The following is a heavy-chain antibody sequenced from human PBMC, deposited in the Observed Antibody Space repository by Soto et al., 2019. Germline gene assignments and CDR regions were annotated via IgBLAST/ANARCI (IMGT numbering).Heavy chain of an antibody. Sequence: SETLSLTCTVSGDSISSPDYYWSWIRQAPGKGLELIGYVYYRGSIYYTPSFESRVSISIDTSKNQFSLRLTSVTAADLAVYFCARVTFTPNWFDSWGQGILVTVSS. V-gene: IGHV4-30-4*01. D-gene: IGHD3-16*01. J-gene: IGHJ5*01. CDR3: ARVTFTPNWFDS. CDR2: VYYRGSI. CDR1: GDSISSPDYY.